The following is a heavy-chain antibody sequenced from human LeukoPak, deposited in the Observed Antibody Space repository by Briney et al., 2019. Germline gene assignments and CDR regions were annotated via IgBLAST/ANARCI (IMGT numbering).Heavy chain of an antibody. CDR2: IYVGGGT. Sequence: GGSLRLSCAASGLTANWNYMVWVRQAPGKGLEWVSGIYVGGGTKYADSVKGRFTISTDTSKNTLSLQMNILRAEDTAVYYCARGNPAAAGEHLDHWGQGTLVTVSS. J-gene: IGHJ4*02. CDR1: GLTANWNY. V-gene: IGHV3-66*01. D-gene: IGHD6-13*01. CDR3: ARGNPAAAGEHLDH.